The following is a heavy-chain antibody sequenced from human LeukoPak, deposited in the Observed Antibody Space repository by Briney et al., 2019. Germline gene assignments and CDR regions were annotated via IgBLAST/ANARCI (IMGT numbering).Heavy chain of an antibody. Sequence: EGSLKLSCAASGFTFSSYWMHWVRQAPGKGLVWVSLISGDGSTTIYADSVKGRFTISRDNAKNTLFLQMNSLRAEDTAVYYCAKRSKGGDSTGYYYYFDLWGRGTLVTVSS. CDR1: GFTFSSYW. J-gene: IGHJ2*01. CDR2: ISGDGSTT. V-gene: IGHV3-74*01. CDR3: AKRSKGGDSTGYYYYFDL. D-gene: IGHD3-22*01.